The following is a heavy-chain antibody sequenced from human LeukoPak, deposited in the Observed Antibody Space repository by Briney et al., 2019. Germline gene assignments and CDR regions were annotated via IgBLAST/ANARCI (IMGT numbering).Heavy chain of an antibody. CDR1: GFTFSSYW. Sequence: PGGSLRLSCAASGFTFSSYWMSWVRQAPGKGLEWVANIKQDGSEKYYVDSVKGRFTISRDNAKNSLYLQMNSLRAEDTAVYYCARDMGYCSSTSCPRFQHWGQGTLVTVSS. D-gene: IGHD2-2*01. CDR3: ARDMGYCSSTSCPRFQH. V-gene: IGHV3-7*01. CDR2: IKQDGSEK. J-gene: IGHJ1*01.